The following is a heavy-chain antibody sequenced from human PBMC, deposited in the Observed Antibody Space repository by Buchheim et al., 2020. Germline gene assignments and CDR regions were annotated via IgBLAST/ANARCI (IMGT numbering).Heavy chain of an antibody. D-gene: IGHD3-22*01. J-gene: IGHJ4*02. CDR1: GFIFSSYS. V-gene: IGHV3-48*01. CDR2: ISSSSSAV. Sequence: EVQLVESGGGLIQPGGSLRLSCAASGFIFSSYSMNWVRQDPGKGLEWVLYISSSSSAVYYADSVKGRFTISRDNAKNSLYLQMNSLRVEDTAVYYCARGVPHYDSSGYYQFDYWGQGTL. CDR3: ARGVPHYDSSGYYQFDY.